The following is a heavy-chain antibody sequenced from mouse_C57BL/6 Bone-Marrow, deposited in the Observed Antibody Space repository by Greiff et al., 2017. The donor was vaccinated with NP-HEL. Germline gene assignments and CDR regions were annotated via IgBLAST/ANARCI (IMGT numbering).Heavy chain of an antibody. D-gene: IGHD1-1*01. V-gene: IGHV1-82*01. J-gene: IGHJ1*03. Sequence: VQRVESGPELVKPGASVKISCKASGYAFSSSWMNWVKQRPGKGLEWIGRIYPGDGDTNYNGKFKGKATLTADKSSSTAYMQLSSLTSEDSAVYFCAREDYYYGSSYWYFDVWGTGTTVTVSS. CDR2: IYPGDGDT. CDR1: GYAFSSSW. CDR3: AREDYYYGSSYWYFDV.